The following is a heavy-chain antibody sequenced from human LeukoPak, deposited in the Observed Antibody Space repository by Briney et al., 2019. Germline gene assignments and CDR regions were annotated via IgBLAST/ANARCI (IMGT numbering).Heavy chain of an antibody. CDR2: ISAYNGNT. CDR1: GYTFTSYG. V-gene: IGHV1-18*01. J-gene: IGHJ4*02. CDR3: ARDQICEAPSVSGSYSPFDY. Sequence: ASVKVSCKASGYTFTSYGISWVRQAPGQGLEWTGWISAYNGNTNYAQKLQGRVTMTTDTSTSTAYMELRSLRSDDTAVYYCARDQICEAPSVSGSYSPFDYWGQGTLVTVSS. D-gene: IGHD1-26*01.